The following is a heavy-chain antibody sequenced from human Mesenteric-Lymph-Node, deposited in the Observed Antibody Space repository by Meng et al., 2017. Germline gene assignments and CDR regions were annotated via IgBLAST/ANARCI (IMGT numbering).Heavy chain of an antibody. D-gene: IGHD6-19*01. CDR3: ARDLEGYSSGWNLDY. CDR1: GYTLTELS. V-gene: IGHV1-69*05. J-gene: IGHJ4*02. Sequence: SVKVSCKVSGYTLTELSMLWVRQAPGKGLEWMGGIIPIFGTANYAQKFQGRVTITTDESTSTAYMELSSLRSEDTAVYYCARDLEGYSSGWNLDYWGQGTLVTVSS. CDR2: IIPIFGTA.